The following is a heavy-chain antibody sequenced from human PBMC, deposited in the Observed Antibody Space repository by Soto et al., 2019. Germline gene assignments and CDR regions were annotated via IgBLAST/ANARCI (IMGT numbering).Heavy chain of an antibody. Sequence: SETLSLTCTVSGDSITSNSYFWAWIRQPPGKGLEWIGSIYYSGTTYYNPSLKSRVTISVDRSKNQFSLKLSSVTAADTAVYYCARRYGYSFDYWGQGTLVTVSS. CDR2: IYYSGTT. CDR3: ARRYGYSFDY. J-gene: IGHJ4*02. D-gene: IGHD1-1*01. CDR1: GDSITSNSYF. V-gene: IGHV4-39*01.